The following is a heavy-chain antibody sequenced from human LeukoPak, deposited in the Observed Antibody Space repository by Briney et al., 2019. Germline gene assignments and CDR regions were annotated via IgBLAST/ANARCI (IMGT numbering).Heavy chain of an antibody. J-gene: IGHJ6*03. CDR1: GFTFDDYG. CDR3: ARGWELRFLEWLPYMDV. V-gene: IGHV3-20*04. CDR2: INWNGGST. D-gene: IGHD3-3*01. Sequence: GGSLRLSCAASGFTFDDYGMSWVRQAPGKGLEWVSGINWNGGSTGYADSVKGRFTISRDNAKNSLYLQMNSLRAEDTALYYCARGWELRFLEWLPYMDVWGEGTTVTVSS.